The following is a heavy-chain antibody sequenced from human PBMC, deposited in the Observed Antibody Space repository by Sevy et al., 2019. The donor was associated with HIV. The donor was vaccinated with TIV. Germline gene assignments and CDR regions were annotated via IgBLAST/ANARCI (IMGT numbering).Heavy chain of an antibody. CDR3: TREERELIPYYFYYPDV. J-gene: IGHJ6*03. V-gene: IGHV3-49*04. CDR2: IRSTIYGATT. CDR1: GFTFGDYA. D-gene: IGHD1-1*01. Sequence: GGSLRLSCTGSGFTFGDYAMSWVRQAPGKGLEWVGFIRSTIYGATTAYAASVEGRVGISRDDSRSTVYLQLNSLRTDDSAVYYCTREERELIPYYFYYPDVWGKGTTVTVSS.